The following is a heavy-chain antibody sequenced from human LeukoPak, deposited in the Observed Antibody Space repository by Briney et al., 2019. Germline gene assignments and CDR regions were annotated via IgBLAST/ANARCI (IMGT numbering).Heavy chain of an antibody. V-gene: IGHV3-23*01. Sequence: GGSLRLSCAASGFTFSSYAMSWVHQAPGRGLEWVSAISGSGGSTYYADSVKGRFTISRDNSKNTLCLQMNSLRAEDTAVYYCAKEEGIAVAAPVTWGQGTLVTVSS. CDR3: AKEEGIAVAAPVT. CDR2: ISGSGGST. CDR1: GFTFSSYA. J-gene: IGHJ5*02. D-gene: IGHD6-19*01.